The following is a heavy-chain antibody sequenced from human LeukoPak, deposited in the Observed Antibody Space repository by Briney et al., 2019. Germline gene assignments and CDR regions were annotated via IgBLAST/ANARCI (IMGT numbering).Heavy chain of an antibody. CDR1: GFTSSNAW. Sequence: PGGSLRLSCAASGFTSSNAWMSWVRQAPGKGLEWVGRIKSKTDGGTTDHAAPVKGRFTISRDDSKNTLYLQMNSLKTEDTAVYYCTTGVVVVPALGAFDIWGQGTMVTVSS. CDR2: IKSKTDGGTT. D-gene: IGHD2-2*01. CDR3: TTGVVVVPALGAFDI. V-gene: IGHV3-15*01. J-gene: IGHJ3*02.